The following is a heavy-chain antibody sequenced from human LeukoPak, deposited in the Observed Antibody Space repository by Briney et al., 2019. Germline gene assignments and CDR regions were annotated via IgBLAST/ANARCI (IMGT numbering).Heavy chain of an antibody. CDR3: AGASYSSGWYGRQAFDI. CDR1: GYTFTGYY. CDR2: INPNSGGT. D-gene: IGHD6-19*01. J-gene: IGHJ3*02. V-gene: IGHV1-2*02. Sequence: ASVKVSCKASGYTFTGYYMHWVRQAPGQGLEWMGWINPNSGGTNYAQKFQGRVTMTRDTSISTAYMELSRLRSDDTAVYYCAGASYSSGWYGRQAFDIWGQGTMVTVSS.